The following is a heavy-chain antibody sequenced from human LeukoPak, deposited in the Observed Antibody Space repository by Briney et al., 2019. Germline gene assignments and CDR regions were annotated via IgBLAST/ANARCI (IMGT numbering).Heavy chain of an antibody. CDR3: ARGAYSGYSYGYLDY. V-gene: IGHV3-11*04. Sequence: GGSLRLSCAASASTFSDYYMSWIRQAAGEGLGWVSYISSSGSTIYYADSGEGSSTISRDNAKNSLYLQMNSLRAEDTAVYYCARGAYSGYSYGYLDYWGQGTLVTVSS. CDR1: ASTFSDYY. CDR2: ISSSGSTI. D-gene: IGHD5-18*01. J-gene: IGHJ4*02.